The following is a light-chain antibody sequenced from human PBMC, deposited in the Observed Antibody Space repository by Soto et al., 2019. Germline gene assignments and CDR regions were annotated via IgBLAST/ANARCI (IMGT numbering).Light chain of an antibody. J-gene: IGKJ1*01. V-gene: IGKV3-20*01. Sequence: EIVLTQSPGTLSLSPGERATLSCRASQSVSSSYLAWYQQKPGQAPRLLMYGASSRATGIPDGFSGSGSGTDFTLTISRLEPEDFAVYYCQQYGSSSWTFGQGTKVDIK. CDR1: QSVSSSY. CDR2: GAS. CDR3: QQYGSSSWT.